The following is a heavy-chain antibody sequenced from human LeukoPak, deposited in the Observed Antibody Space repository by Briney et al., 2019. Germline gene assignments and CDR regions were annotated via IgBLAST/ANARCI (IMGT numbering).Heavy chain of an antibody. CDR3: ARGPTVTTDY. D-gene: IGHD4-17*01. CDR2: INHSGST. CDR1: GGSFSGYY. J-gene: IGHJ4*02. Sequence: PSETLSLTCAVYGGSFSGYYWSWIRQPPGKGLEWIGEINHSGSTNYNPSLKSRVTISVDTSKNQFSLRLNSVTAADTAVYYCARGPTVTTDYWGQGTLVTVSS. V-gene: IGHV4-34*01.